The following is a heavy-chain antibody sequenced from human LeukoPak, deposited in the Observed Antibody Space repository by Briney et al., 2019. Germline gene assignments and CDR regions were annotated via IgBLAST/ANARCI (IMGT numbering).Heavy chain of an antibody. V-gene: IGHV4-59*11. CDR3: ARDDYYGSR. D-gene: IGHD3-10*01. CDR1: GRRISNHY. CDR2: VFYSGST. J-gene: IGHJ4*02. Sequence: SAATLSNPMHSAGRRISNHYWCWIPPHPGKKLEWIGYVFYSGSTNHNPSLKSRVSISVDTSKKQLSLKLSSVTAADTAVYYCARDDYYGSRWGQGTLVTVSS.